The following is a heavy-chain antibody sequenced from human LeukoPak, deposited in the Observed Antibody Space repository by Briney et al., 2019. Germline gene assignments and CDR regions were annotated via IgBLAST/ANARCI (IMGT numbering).Heavy chain of an antibody. V-gene: IGHV4-61*05. Sequence: PSETLSLTCTVSGGSTSSTSYNWGWIRQPPGKGPEWIGYIYYSGSTNYNPSLKSRVTISVDTSKNQFSLKLSSVTAADTAVYYCARLMDSSSWYFDYWGQGTLVTVSS. CDR2: IYYSGST. CDR1: GGSTSSTSYN. J-gene: IGHJ4*02. CDR3: ARLMDSSSWYFDY. D-gene: IGHD6-13*01.